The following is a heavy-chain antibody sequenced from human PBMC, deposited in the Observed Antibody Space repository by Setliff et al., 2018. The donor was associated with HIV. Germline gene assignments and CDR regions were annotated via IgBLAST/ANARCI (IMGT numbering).Heavy chain of an antibody. Sequence: SVKVSCKASGISFGSYPISWVRQAPGQGLEWMGVFIPILGKVRYAQKFQGRVTITADESTSTAYMGLSSLKSEDTAVYYCARGGAVELWFRYFDFWGQGTLVTVSS. J-gene: IGHJ4*02. CDR1: GISFGSYP. V-gene: IGHV1-69*10. D-gene: IGHD3-16*02. CDR2: FIPILGKV. CDR3: ARGGAVELWFRYFDF.